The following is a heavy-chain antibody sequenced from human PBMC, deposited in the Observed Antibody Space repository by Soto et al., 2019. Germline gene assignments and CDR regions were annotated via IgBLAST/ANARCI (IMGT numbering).Heavy chain of an antibody. CDR1: GFSLSTSGVG. D-gene: IGHD3-22*01. CDR2: IYWDDDK. CDR3: AHTLPNYYDSSGYYYVESGWYFDL. V-gene: IGHV2-5*02. J-gene: IGHJ2*01. Sequence: QITLKESGPTLVKPTQTLTLTCTFSGFSLSTSGVGVGWIRQPPGKALEWLALIYWDDDKRYSPSLKSRLTITKDTSKNQVVLTMTNMDPVDTATYYCAHTLPNYYDSSGYYYVESGWYFDLWGRGTLVTVSS.